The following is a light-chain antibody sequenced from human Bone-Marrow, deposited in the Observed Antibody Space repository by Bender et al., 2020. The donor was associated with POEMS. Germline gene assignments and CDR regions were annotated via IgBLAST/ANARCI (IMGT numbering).Light chain of an antibody. CDR2: EGS. J-gene: IGLJ1*01. Sequence: QSALTQPASVSGSPGQSITISCTGTSSDVGGYNLVSWYQQHTGIVPKVLIYEGSQRPSGFSSRFSGSKSANTASLTISGLQSDDEADYYCCSYAGNFYVFGSGTKVTVL. CDR3: CSYAGNFYV. V-gene: IGLV2-23*01. CDR1: SSDVGGYNL.